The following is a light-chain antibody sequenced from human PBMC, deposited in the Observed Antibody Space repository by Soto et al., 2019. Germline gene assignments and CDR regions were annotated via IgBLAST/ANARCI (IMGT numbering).Light chain of an antibody. J-gene: IGKJ4*01. V-gene: IGKV1-39*01. CDR1: QSISTY. Sequence: DIQMTQSPSSLSASVGDSVTITCRASQSISTYLSWYQQKPGKAPSLLIYAASSLQSGVPSRFSASGSGTDFTLTISSLQPEDFATYYCQQSYGLPSTFGGGTKVDIK. CDR2: AAS. CDR3: QQSYGLPST.